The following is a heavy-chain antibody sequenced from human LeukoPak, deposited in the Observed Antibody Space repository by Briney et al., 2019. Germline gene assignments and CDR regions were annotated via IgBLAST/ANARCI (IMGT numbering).Heavy chain of an antibody. CDR1: GFTFSSYA. Sequence: QPGGSLRLSCAASGFTFSSYAMSWVRQAPGKGLEWVSAISGSGGSTYYADSVKGRFTISRDNSKITLYLQMNSLRAGDTAVYYCAKGRISGWYELTGVPWGEGALVTVSS. CDR3: AKGRISGWYELTGVP. V-gene: IGHV3-23*01. J-gene: IGHJ5*02. D-gene: IGHD6-19*01. CDR2: ISGSGGST.